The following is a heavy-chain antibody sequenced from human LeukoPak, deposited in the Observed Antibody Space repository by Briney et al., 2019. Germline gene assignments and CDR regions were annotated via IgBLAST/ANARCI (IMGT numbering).Heavy chain of an antibody. D-gene: IGHD6-13*01. CDR3: AGANSSSWYFPLIYYYYYGMDV. CDR1: GFTLSNHW. Sequence: PGGSLRLSCAASGFTLSNHWMIWVRHAPGKGLECVANIKQDGIEKYYLDSVKGRFTISRDNAKNSLYLQMNSLRAEDTAVYYCAGANSSSWYFPLIYYYYYGMDVWGQGTTVTVSS. J-gene: IGHJ6*02. CDR2: IKQDGIEK. V-gene: IGHV3-7*03.